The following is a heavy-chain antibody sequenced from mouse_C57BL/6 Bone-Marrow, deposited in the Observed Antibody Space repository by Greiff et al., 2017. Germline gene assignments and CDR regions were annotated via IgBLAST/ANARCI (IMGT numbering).Heavy chain of an antibody. Sequence: EVHLVESGGGLVKPGGSLKLSCAASGFTFSSYAMSWVRQTPEKRLEWVATISDGGSYTYYPDNVKGRFTISRDNAKNNLYLQMSHLKSEDTAMYYCARDGNYYGSRGYWYFDVWGTGTTVTVSS. V-gene: IGHV5-4*01. D-gene: IGHD1-1*01. CDR3: ARDGNYYGSRGYWYFDV. J-gene: IGHJ1*03. CDR2: ISDGGSYT. CDR1: GFTFSSYA.